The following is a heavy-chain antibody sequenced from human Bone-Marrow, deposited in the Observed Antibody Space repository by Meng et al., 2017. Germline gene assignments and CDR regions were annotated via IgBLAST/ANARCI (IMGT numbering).Heavy chain of an antibody. CDR1: GFSFSSYA. CDR2: ISSSGSTI. V-gene: IGHV3-48*04. Sequence: GESLKISCAASGFSFSSYAMSWVRRAPGKGLEWVSYISSSGSTIYYADSVKGRFTISRDNAKNSLYLQMNSLRAEDTAVYYCARDQGLVGDYEYYYYGMDVWGQGTTVTVSS. J-gene: IGHJ6*02. CDR3: ARDQGLVGDYEYYYYGMDV. D-gene: IGHD4-17*01.